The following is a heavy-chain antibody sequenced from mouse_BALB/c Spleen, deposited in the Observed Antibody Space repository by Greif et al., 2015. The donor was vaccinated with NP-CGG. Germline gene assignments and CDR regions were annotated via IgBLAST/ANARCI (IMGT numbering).Heavy chain of an antibody. CDR3: ARCDYGSSYVDWYFDV. CDR1: GDSITSGY. J-gene: IGHJ1*01. V-gene: IGHV3-8*02. CDR2: ISYSGST. Sequence: EVHLVESGPSLVKPSQTLSLTCSVTGDSITSGYWNWIRKFPGNKLEYMGYISYSGSTYYNPSLKSRISITRDTSKNQYYLQLNSVTTEDTATYYCARCDYGSSYVDWYFDVWGAGTTVTVSS. D-gene: IGHD1-1*01.